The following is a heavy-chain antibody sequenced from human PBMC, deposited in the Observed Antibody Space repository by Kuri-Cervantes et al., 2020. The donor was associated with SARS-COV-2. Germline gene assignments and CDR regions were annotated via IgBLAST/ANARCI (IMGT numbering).Heavy chain of an antibody. CDR3: AKVGYYYDSSGSTL. CDR1: GFTFSSYS. J-gene: IGHJ4*02. V-gene: IGHV3-21*01. D-gene: IGHD3-22*01. Sequence: LSLTCAASGFTFSSYSMNWVRQAPGKGLEWVSSISSSSSYIYYADSVKGRFTISRDNAKNSLYLQMNSLRAEDTAVYYCAKVGYYYDSSGSTLWGQGTLVTVSS. CDR2: ISSSSSYI.